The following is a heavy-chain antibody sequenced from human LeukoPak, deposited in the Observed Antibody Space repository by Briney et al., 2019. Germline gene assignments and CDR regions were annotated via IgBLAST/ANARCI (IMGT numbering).Heavy chain of an antibody. V-gene: IGHV1-18*04. CDR1: GYTFSSYG. Sequence: ASVKVSCKASGYTFSSYGFDWVRQAPGQGLEWMGWISANNGNTKYTEKLQGRVTMTTDTSTSTAYIELRSVTYDDTAGYYCVRGTRGYTSRLIDQWGERTLVTVSS. J-gene: IGHJ4*02. CDR2: ISANNGNT. D-gene: IGHD5-18*01. CDR3: VRGTRGYTSRLIDQ.